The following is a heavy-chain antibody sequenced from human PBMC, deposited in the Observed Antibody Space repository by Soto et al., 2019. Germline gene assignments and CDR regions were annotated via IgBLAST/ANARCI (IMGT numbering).Heavy chain of an antibody. CDR3: ARDGPFVSLAAPAFQYAMDV. J-gene: IGHJ6*02. D-gene: IGHD6-19*01. Sequence: DVRLVESWGGLVQPGGSLRLSCAASSFTFSSYWLRWVRQAPGKGLEWVATLRQDGSEHYYVDSVKGRFTISRDNAKSTSSLQMSSLRADDSAVYYCARDGPFVSLAAPAFQYAMDVWGQGTTVTVS. CDR2: LRQDGSEH. V-gene: IGHV3-7*03. CDR1: SFTFSSYW.